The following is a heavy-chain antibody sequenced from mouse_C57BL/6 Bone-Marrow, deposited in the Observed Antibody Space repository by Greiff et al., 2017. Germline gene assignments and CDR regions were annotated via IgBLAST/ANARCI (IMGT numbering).Heavy chain of an antibody. V-gene: IGHV3-6*01. CDR1: GYSITSGYY. J-gene: IGHJ2*01. D-gene: IGHD1-1*01. CDR3: ARDLYYYGSSYGY. CDR2: ISYDGSN. Sequence: EVHLVESGPGLVKPSPSLSLSCSVTGYSITSGYYWYWIRQFPGNKLEWMGYISYDGSNNYNPSLKNRISIPRDTSKNQFFLKWNAVTTEDTATYYCARDLYYYGSSYGYWGQGTTLTVSS.